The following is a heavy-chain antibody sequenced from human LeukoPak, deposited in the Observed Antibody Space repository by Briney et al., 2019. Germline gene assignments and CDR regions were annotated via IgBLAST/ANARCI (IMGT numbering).Heavy chain of an antibody. V-gene: IGHV1-2*02. D-gene: IGHD3-3*01. J-gene: IGHJ3*02. CDR1: ADTVSGYY. Sequence: ASVKVSCKSSADTVSGYYIHWVRQAPGQGLEWMGWINANSGVTKDAQKFQGRVTMTRNTSISTAYMELSRLRSDDTAVYYCARDLRFLEWPGAFDIWGQGTMVTVSS. CDR2: INANSGVT. CDR3: ARDLRFLEWPGAFDI.